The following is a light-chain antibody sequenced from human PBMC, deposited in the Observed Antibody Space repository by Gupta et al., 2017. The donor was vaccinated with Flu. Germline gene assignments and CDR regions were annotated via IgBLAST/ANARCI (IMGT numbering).Light chain of an antibody. V-gene: IGKV2-28*01. J-gene: IGKJ1*01. CDR3: MQGLQTWT. Sequence: PVTPGEPASISCRSSQSLLDRNGNNYLDWYLQKPGQPPQLLIYLGSNRASGVPDRFSGSGSGTDFTLKISRVEAEDVGVYYCMQGLQTWTFGQGTKVEIK. CDR1: QSLLDRNGNNY. CDR2: LGS.